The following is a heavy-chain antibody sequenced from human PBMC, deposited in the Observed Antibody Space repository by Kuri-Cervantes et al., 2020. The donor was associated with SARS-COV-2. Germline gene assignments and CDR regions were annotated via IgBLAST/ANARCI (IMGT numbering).Heavy chain of an antibody. Sequence: GESLKISCAASGFTFSGYSMNWIRQAPGKGLEWVASIDSSSYYIYHADSVKGRLTISRDNAKTSLYLQMNSLKLEDTAVYYCAREEGGELGEAFDYWGQGALVTDSS. CDR2: IDSSSYYI. CDR3: AREEGGELGEAFDY. CDR1: GFTFSGYS. D-gene: IGHD7-27*01. J-gene: IGHJ4*02. V-gene: IGHV3-21*01.